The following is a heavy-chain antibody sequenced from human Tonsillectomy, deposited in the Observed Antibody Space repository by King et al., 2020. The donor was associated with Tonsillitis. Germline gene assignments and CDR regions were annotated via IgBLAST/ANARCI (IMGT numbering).Heavy chain of an antibody. CDR1: GGSFSGSRYF. Sequence: QLQESGPGLVKPSETLSLTCTVSGGSFSGSRYFWGWIRQPPGKGLEWIGNIHYTGRTYYNPSLKSRVTISLDTSKNPFSLKLGSVTAADTAVYYCARCGVLWFGEPRDWGQGTLVTVSS. CDR2: IHYTGRT. V-gene: IGHV4-39*07. D-gene: IGHD3-10*01. J-gene: IGHJ4*02. CDR3: ARCGVLWFGEPRD.